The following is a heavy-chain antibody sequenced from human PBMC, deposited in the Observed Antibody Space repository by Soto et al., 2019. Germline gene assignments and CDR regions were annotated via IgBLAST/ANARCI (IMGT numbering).Heavy chain of an antibody. J-gene: IGHJ4*02. V-gene: IGHV3-30-3*01. D-gene: IGHD6-13*01. CDR1: GFTFSSYA. CDR3: ARGRFVYSSSWPLDY. Sequence: QVQLVESGGGVVQPGRSLRLSCAASGFTFSSYAMHWVRQAPGKGLEWVAVISYDGSNKYYADSVKGRFTISRDNSKNTLYLQMNSLRAEDTAVYYCARGRFVYSSSWPLDYWGQGTLVTVSS. CDR2: ISYDGSNK.